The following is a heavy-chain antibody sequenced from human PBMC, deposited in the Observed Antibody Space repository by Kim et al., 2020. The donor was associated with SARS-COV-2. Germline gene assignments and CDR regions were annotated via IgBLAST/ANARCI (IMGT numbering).Heavy chain of an antibody. CDR1: GGSFSGYY. CDR3: ARAGGATDGGFDY. V-gene: IGHV4-34*01. D-gene: IGHD1-26*01. CDR2: INHSGST. Sequence: SETLSLTCSVYGGSFSGYYWSWIRQPPGKGLEWIGEINHSGSTNYNPSLKSRVTISVDTSKNQFSLKLSSVTAADTAVYYCARAGGATDGGFDYWGQGTL. J-gene: IGHJ4*02.